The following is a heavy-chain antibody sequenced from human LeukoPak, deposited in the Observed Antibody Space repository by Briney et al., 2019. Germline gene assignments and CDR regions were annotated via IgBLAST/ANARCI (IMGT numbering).Heavy chain of an antibody. CDR2: ISTSSSYI. D-gene: IGHD1-1*01. V-gene: IGHV3-21*01. Sequence: GGSLRLSCAGSGFTFSRYSMNWVRQAPGKGLEWVSSISTSSSYIYYADSVKGRFTISRDNAKNSLYLQMNSLRVEDTAVYYCARDPRTVRIWGQGTLVTVSS. CDR3: ARDPRTVRI. CDR1: GFTFSRYS. J-gene: IGHJ4*02.